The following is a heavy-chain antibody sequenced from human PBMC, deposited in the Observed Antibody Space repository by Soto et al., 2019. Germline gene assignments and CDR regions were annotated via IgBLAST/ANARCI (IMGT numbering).Heavy chain of an antibody. D-gene: IGHD6-19*01. V-gene: IGHV3-30*18. CDR2: ISYDGSNK. Sequence: QVQLVESGGGVVQPGRSLRLSCAASGFTFSSYGMHWVRQAPGKGLEWVAAISYDGSNKYYADSVKGRFTISRDNSKNTLYLQMNSLRAEDTAVYYCAKDFAHFLGIAVAGTFDYWGQGTLVTVSS. CDR1: GFTFSSYG. CDR3: AKDFAHFLGIAVAGTFDY. J-gene: IGHJ4*02.